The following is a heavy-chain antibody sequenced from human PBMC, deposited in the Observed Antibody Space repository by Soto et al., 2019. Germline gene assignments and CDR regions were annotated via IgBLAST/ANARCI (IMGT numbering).Heavy chain of an antibody. CDR2: INPSGGST. J-gene: IGHJ4*02. CDR1: GYTFTSYY. D-gene: IGHD6-19*01. CDR3: ARDLRPVAGGGPDY. Sequence: QVQLVQSGAEVKKPGASVKVSCKASGYTFTSYYMHWVRQAPGQGLEWMGIINPSGGSTSYAQKFQCSVTMTRDTSTSTGYMELSSLRSEDTAVYYCARDLRPVAGGGPDYWGQGTLVTVSS. V-gene: IGHV1-46*01.